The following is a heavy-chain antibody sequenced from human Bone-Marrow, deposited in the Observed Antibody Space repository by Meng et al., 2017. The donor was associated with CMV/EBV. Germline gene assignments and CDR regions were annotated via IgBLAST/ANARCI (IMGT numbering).Heavy chain of an antibody. Sequence: VSGKASGYTFTSYYMHWVRQAPGQGLEWMGIINPSGGSTSYAQKFQGRVTMTRDTSTSTVYMELSSLRSEDTAVYYCARVRWVGADLWGQGTLVTVSS. CDR3: ARVRWVGADL. CDR1: GYTFTSYY. V-gene: IGHV1-46*01. CDR2: INPSGGST. D-gene: IGHD1-26*01. J-gene: IGHJ4*02.